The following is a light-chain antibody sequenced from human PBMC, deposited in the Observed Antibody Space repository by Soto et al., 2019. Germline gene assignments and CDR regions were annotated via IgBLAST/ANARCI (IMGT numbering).Light chain of an antibody. Sequence: EIVLTQSPGTLSLSPGERATLSCRASQTIYNNYLTWHQQKPGQAPRLLIYDASRRATGIPDRFSGSGSGTDFTLTISRLEPEDFAVYYCQQYSTSSLTFGPGTRVDIK. CDR1: QTIYNNY. CDR2: DAS. V-gene: IGKV3-20*01. CDR3: QQYSTSSLT. J-gene: IGKJ3*01.